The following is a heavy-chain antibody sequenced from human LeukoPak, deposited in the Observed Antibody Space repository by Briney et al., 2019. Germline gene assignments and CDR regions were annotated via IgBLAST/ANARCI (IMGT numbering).Heavy chain of an antibody. CDR1: GFTFSSYW. V-gene: IGHV3-7*01. Sequence: GGSLRLSCAASGFTFSSYWMSWVRQAPGKGLEWVANIKQDGSEKYYVDSVKGRFTISRDNAKNSLYLQMNSLRAEDTAVYYCARDAAYGYDRFDYWGQGTQVTVSS. J-gene: IGHJ4*02. CDR3: ARDAAYGYDRFDY. D-gene: IGHD5-18*01. CDR2: IKQDGSEK.